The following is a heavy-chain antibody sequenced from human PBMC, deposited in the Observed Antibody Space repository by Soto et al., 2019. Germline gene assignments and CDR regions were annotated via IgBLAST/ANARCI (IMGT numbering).Heavy chain of an antibody. D-gene: IGHD2-21*01. CDR1: GDSVSSNSAA. V-gene: IGHV6-1*01. CDR3: ARDYCGGDCQYYYYYYMDV. J-gene: IGHJ6*03. CDR2: TYYRSKWYN. Sequence: PSQTLSLTCAISGDSVSSNSAAWNWIRQSPSRGLEWLGMTYYRSKWYNDYAVSVKSRITINPDTSKNQFSLQLNSVTPEDTAVYYCARDYCGGDCQYYYYYYMDVWGKGTTVTVSS.